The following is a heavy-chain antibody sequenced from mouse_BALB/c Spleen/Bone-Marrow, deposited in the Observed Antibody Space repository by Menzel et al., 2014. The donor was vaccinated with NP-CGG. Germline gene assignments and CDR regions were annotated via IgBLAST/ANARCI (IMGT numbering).Heavy chain of an antibody. CDR1: GFSLTGYG. D-gene: IGHD4-1*01. Sequence: QVQLKQSGPGLVSPSQRLSIPCTVSGFSLTGYGLNWVRQPPGKGLEWLGMIWGDGSTDYNSALKSRLSISKDNSKSQVFLKMNSLQTDDTARYYCARELGHYAMDYWGQGTSVTVSS. V-gene: IGHV2-6-7*01. CDR3: ARELGHYAMDY. CDR2: IWGDGST. J-gene: IGHJ4*01.